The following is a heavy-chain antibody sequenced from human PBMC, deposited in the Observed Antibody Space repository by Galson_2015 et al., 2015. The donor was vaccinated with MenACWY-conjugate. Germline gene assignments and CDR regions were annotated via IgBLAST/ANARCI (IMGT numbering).Heavy chain of an antibody. CDR1: GFIFSDYW. J-gene: IGHJ3*02. CDR3: ARYRAFDI. Sequence: SLRLSCAASGFIFSDYWMSWVRQAPGKGLEWVANINHDGSEIYYVDSVKGRLTISRDNAKNSLYLQMNSLRAEDSAVYYCARYRAFDIWGQGTMVTVSS. D-gene: IGHD1-26*01. V-gene: IGHV3-7*03. CDR2: INHDGSEI.